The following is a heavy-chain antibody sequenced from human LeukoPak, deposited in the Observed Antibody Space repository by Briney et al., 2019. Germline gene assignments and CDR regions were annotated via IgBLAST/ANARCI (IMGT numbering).Heavy chain of an antibody. Sequence: ASVKVSCKASGYTFTGYYMHWVRQAPGQGLEWMGWINPNSGNTGYAQKFQGRVTITRNTSISTAYMELSSLRSEDTAVYYCARSGALEWLFAPDYWGQGTLVTVSS. CDR3: ARSGALEWLFAPDY. J-gene: IGHJ4*02. CDR1: GYTFTGYY. CDR2: INPNSGNT. D-gene: IGHD3-3*01. V-gene: IGHV1-8*03.